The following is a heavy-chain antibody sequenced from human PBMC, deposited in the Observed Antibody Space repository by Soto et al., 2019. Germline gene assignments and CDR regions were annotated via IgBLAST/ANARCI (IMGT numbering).Heavy chain of an antibody. CDR2: ISSDGRNK. Sequence: GTLSIRGTGAGFTLNTYAVHLVRQAPGKGLEWVAVISSDGRNKNYAASVKGRFTISRENSKNTMSLEMESMQPWDTAIYYCVREGYSSDYYIKWFDPWGQGTQVTVSS. D-gene: IGHD3-22*01. J-gene: IGHJ5*02. V-gene: IGHV3-30*04. CDR1: GFTLNTYA. CDR3: VREGYSSDYYIKWFDP.